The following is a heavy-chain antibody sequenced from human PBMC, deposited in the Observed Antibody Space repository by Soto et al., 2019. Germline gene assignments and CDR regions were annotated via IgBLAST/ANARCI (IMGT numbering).Heavy chain of an antibody. J-gene: IGHJ4*02. V-gene: IGHV1-18*01. CDR3: ARAGYSYGYGDYAY. CDR2: ISAYNGNT. CDR1: GYTFTSYG. D-gene: IGHD5-18*01. Sequence: VASVKVSCKASGYTFTSYGISWVRQAPGQGLEWMGWISAYNGNTNYAQKLQGRVTMTTDTSTSTAYMELRSLRSDDTAVYYCARAGYSYGYGDYAYWGQGTLVTVSS.